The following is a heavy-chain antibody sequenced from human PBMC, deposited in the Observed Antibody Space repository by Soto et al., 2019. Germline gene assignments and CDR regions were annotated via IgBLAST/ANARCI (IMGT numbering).Heavy chain of an antibody. D-gene: IGHD6-19*01. CDR2: ISAYNGNT. Sequence: ASVKVSCKASGYTFTSYGIGWVRQAPGQGLEWMGWISAYNGNTNYAQKLQGRVTMTTDTSTSTAYMELRSLRSDDTAVYYCARYIAVAGTVWFDPWGQGTLVTVSS. V-gene: IGHV1-18*04. CDR1: GYTFTSYG. CDR3: ARYIAVAGTVWFDP. J-gene: IGHJ5*02.